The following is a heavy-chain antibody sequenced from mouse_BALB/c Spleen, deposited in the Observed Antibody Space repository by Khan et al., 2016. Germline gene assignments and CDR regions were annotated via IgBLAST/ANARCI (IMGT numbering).Heavy chain of an antibody. D-gene: IGHD1-1*01. J-gene: IGHJ2*01. CDR2: IHYSGST. Sequence: EVQLQESGPDQVKPSQSLSLTCTVTGYSISSGYSWHWIRQFPGNKLEWMAYIHYSGSTNYNPSLKSRISITRDTSKNQFFLQLISVTTEDTATYYCTRGDYYGSGYWGQGTTLTVSS. CDR3: TRGDYYGSGY. CDR1: GYSISSGYS. V-gene: IGHV3-1*02.